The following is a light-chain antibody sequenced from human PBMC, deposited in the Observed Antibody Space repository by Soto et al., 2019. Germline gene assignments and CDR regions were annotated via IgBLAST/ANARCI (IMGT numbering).Light chain of an antibody. CDR3: QQSETYPLT. CDR1: QGIRND. CDR2: AAS. J-gene: IGKJ5*01. Sequence: DIQMTQSPSSLSASVGDRVTITCRASQGIRNDLAWYQQKPGEAPKRLIYAASSLQSGVPSRFSGSGSGTEFTLTISSLQPGDFATYYCQQSETYPLTFGQGTRLEIK. V-gene: IGKV1-17*01.